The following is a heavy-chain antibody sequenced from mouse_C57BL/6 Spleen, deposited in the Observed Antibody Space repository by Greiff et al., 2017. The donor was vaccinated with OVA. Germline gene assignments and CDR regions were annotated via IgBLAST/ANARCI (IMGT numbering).Heavy chain of an antibody. Sequence: QVQLQQPGAELVKPGASVKLSCKASGYTFTSYWMQWVKQRPGQGLEWIGEIDPSDSYTNYNQKFKGKATLTVDTSSSTAYMQLSSLTSEDSAVYYCARMYSYYFDYWGQGTTLTVSS. CDR1: GYTFTSYW. V-gene: IGHV1-50*01. CDR2: IDPSDSYT. J-gene: IGHJ2*01. CDR3: ARMYSYYFDY.